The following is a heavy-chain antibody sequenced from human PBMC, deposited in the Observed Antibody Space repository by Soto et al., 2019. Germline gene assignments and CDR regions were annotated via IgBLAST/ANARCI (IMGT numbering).Heavy chain of an antibody. D-gene: IGHD5-12*01. J-gene: IGHJ6*02. CDR3: ARRAAPWLQSGYYYYGMDV. CDR1: GGSISSSSYY. Sequence: SETLSLTCTVSGGSISSSSYYWGWIRQPPGKGLEWIGSIYYSGSTYYNPSLKSRVTISVDTSKNQFSLKLSSVTAADTAIYYCARRAAPWLQSGYYYYGMDVWGQRTTVTVSS. CDR2: IYYSGST. V-gene: IGHV4-39*01.